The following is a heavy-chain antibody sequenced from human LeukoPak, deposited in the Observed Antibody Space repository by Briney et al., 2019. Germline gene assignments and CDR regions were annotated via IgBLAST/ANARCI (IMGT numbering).Heavy chain of an antibody. V-gene: IGHV3-7*04. D-gene: IGHD3-10*01. CDR1: GFTFSNYW. J-gene: IGHJ4*02. CDR3: ARVYGSTDY. CDR2: IKQDGSEK. Sequence: TGGSLRLSCAASGFTFSNYWMNWVRQAPGKGLEWVAIIKQDGSEKYYVDSVKGRFTISRDNAKNSLYLQMSSLRAEDTAVYYCARVYGSTDYWGQGTLVTVSS.